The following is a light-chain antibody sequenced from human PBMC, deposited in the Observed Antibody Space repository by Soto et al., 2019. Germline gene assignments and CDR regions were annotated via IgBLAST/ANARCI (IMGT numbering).Light chain of an antibody. V-gene: IGLV2-14*01. CDR3: SSLTSISTRV. Sequence: QYALTQPASVSGSPGQSITISCTGTSSDVGGYNYVSWYQQHPGKAPKLMIYEVSNRPSGVSNRFSGSKSGNTASLTISGLQAEDEADYYCSSLTSISTRVFGAGTKLTVL. CDR1: SSDVGGYNY. CDR2: EVS. J-gene: IGLJ3*02.